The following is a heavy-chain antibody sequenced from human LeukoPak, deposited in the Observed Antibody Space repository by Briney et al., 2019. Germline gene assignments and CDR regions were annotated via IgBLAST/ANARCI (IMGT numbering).Heavy chain of an antibody. V-gene: IGHV4-59*13. D-gene: IGHD4-11*01. J-gene: IGHJ4*02. CDR3: ARTGGYSSPLGF. CDR2: ISYSGST. Sequence: SETLSLTCTVSGGSISSYYWSWIRQPPGKGLEWIGYISYSGSTNYNPSLKGRVTISVDTSKNQFSLKLTSVTAADTATYYCARTGGYSSPLGFWGQGTLVTVSS. CDR1: GGSISSYY.